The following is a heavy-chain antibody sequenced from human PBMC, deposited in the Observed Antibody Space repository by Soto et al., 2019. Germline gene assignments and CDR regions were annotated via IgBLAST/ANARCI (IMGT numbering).Heavy chain of an antibody. J-gene: IGHJ4*01. D-gene: IGHD3-10*02. Sequence: MVSNADTGGTFRIYSISWMRKAPGQGLEWMGGIIPIFGTANYAQKFQGRVTITADESTSTAYMELSSLRSEDTAVYYCARDLNVFQSLDDWGHVPLFTVSS. CDR2: IIPIFGTA. CDR1: GGTFRIYS. CDR3: ARDLNVFQSLDD. V-gene: IGHV1-69*01.